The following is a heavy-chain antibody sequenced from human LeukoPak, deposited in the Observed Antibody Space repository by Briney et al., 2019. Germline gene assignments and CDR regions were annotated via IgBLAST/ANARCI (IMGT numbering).Heavy chain of an antibody. J-gene: IGHJ4*02. CDR3: AKFGGSFAFLGY. D-gene: IGHD1-26*01. Sequence: SETLSLTCTVSGGSISSYDWSWIRQPPGKGLEWIGEINHSGSTNYNPSLKSRVTISVDTSKNQFSLKLSSVTAADAAVYYCAKFGGSFAFLGYWGQGTLVTVSS. V-gene: IGHV4-59*01. CDR2: INHSGST. CDR1: GGSISSYD.